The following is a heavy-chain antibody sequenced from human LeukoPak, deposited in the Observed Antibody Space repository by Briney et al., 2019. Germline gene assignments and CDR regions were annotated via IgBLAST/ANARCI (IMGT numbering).Heavy chain of an antibody. CDR3: ARFTKHIRGLDY. J-gene: IGHJ4*02. V-gene: IGHV4-34*01. Sequence: PSETLSLTCTVSGGSISSYYWSWIRQPPGKGLEWIGEINHSGSTNYNPSLKSRVTISVDTSKNQFSLKLSSVTAADTAVYYCARFTKHIRGLDYWGQGTLVTVSS. D-gene: IGHD2-21*01. CDR1: GGSISSYY. CDR2: INHSGST.